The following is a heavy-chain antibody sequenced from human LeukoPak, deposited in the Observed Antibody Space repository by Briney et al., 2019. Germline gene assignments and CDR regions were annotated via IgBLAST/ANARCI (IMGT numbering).Heavy chain of an antibody. CDR1: GDSINSLDL. CDR3: AGLVGRYSSGLYYYYFDY. D-gene: IGHD3-22*01. Sequence: SGTLSLTCTVSGDSINSLDLWSWVRQPPGKGLEWIGEMYLSGTTHSNPSVKSRVTISIDKSRNQFFLNLSSVTAADTAVYYCAGLVGRYSSGLYYYYFDYWGQGTLVTVSS. J-gene: IGHJ4*02. V-gene: IGHV4-4*02. CDR2: MYLSGTT.